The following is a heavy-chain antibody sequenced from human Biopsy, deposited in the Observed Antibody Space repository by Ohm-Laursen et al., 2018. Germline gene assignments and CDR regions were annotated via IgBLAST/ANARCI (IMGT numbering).Heavy chain of an antibody. D-gene: IGHD5-18*01. V-gene: IGHV4-59*08. CDR1: SGSISGYY. J-gene: IGHJ6*02. CDR3: ARGIAVVRSMDV. Sequence: SQTLSLTCTVSSGSISGYYWTWIRQAPGKGLESIGYVYSSGSTNYNPSLKSRATISLDTSRNQVPLRLSSVTAADTAVYYCARGIAVVRSMDVWGQGTTVAVSS. CDR2: VYSSGST.